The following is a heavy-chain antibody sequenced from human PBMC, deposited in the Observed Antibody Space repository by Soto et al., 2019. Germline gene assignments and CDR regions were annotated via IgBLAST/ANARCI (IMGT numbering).Heavy chain of an antibody. Sequence: QVQLQESGPGLVKPSETLSLTCTVSGGSISSYYWSWIRQPPGKGLEWIGYIYYSGSTNYNPFLRGRVSIPVYXSKNQFSLKLSSVTAADTAVYYCARVSAGYWYFDLWGRGTLVTVSS. J-gene: IGHJ2*01. CDR2: IYYSGST. D-gene: IGHD6-19*01. V-gene: IGHV4-59*01. CDR3: ARVSAGYWYFDL. CDR1: GGSISSYY.